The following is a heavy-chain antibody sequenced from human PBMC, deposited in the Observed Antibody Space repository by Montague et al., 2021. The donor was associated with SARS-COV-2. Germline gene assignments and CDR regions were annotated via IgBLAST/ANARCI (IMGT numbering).Heavy chain of an antibody. CDR1: GYSFTSYW. D-gene: IGHD3-10*01. Sequence: QSGAEVKKPGESLKTSCKGSGYSFTSYWIGWVRQMPGKGLEWMGIIYPGDSDTRYSPSFQGQVTISADKSISTAYLQWSSLKASDTAMYYCARPRYTMQLLWPRGDDAFDIWGQGTTVTVSS. CDR2: IYPGDSDT. V-gene: IGHV5-51*01. CDR3: ARPRYTMQLLWPRGDDAFDI. J-gene: IGHJ3*02.